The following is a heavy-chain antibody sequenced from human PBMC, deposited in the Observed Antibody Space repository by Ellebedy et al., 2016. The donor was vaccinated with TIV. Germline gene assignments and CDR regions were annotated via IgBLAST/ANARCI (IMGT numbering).Heavy chain of an antibody. CDR3: ARSGAVARDHDAFDI. Sequence: SETLSLTXTASGGSISSYYWSWIRQPPGKGLEWIGYIYYSGSTNYNPSLKSRVTISVDTSKNQFSLKLSSVTAADTAVYYCARSGAVARDHDAFDIWGQGTMVTVSS. D-gene: IGHD6-19*01. CDR2: IYYSGST. CDR1: GGSISSYY. J-gene: IGHJ3*02. V-gene: IGHV4-59*01.